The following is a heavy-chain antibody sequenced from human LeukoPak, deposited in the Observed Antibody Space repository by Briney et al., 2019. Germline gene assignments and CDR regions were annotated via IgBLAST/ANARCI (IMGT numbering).Heavy chain of an antibody. CDR3: ARHKWVAGYYFDY. V-gene: IGHV4-31*11. J-gene: IGHJ4*02. Sequence: TSETLSLTCAVSGGSFSAYYWSWIRQLPGKGLEWIGYISYSGSTYYGTSLKSRVTISVDTSKNQFSLRLSSVTAEDTAVYYCARHKWVAGYYFDYWGQGTLVTVSS. CDR2: ISYSGST. D-gene: IGHD6-19*01. CDR1: GGSFSAYY.